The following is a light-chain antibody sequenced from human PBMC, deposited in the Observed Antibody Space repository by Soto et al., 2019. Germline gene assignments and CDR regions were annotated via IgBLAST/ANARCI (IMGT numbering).Light chain of an antibody. V-gene: IGLV1-40*01. CDR1: SSNLGSGFD. J-gene: IGLJ1*01. Sequence: QSVLTQPPSVSGAPGQRVTISCTGSSSNLGSGFDVQWYQQLPGTAPKLLIYGNHNRPSGVPERFSGSKSGTSATLAITGLQAEDEADYYCQSYDGRLSGYVFGTGTKLTVL. CDR3: QSYDGRLSGYV. CDR2: GNH.